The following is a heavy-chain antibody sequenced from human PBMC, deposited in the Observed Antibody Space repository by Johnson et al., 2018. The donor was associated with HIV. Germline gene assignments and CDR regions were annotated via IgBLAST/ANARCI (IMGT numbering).Heavy chain of an antibody. CDR3: ARAPLGYCSSSTCITDAFDV. CDR2: ISSSGSTI. J-gene: IGHJ3*01. D-gene: IGHD2-2*01. CDR1: GFTFSDYY. Sequence: QVQLVESGGGLVQPGGSLRLSCAASGFTFSDYYMSWIRQAPGKGLEWVSYISSSGSTIYYADSVKGRFTISRHNAKNSLYLQMNSLRAEDTAVYYCARAPLGYCSSSTCITDAFDVWGQGTMVTVSS. V-gene: IGHV3-11*04.